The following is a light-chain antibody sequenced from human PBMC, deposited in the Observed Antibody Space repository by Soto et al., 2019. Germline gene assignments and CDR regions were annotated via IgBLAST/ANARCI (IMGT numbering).Light chain of an antibody. V-gene: IGKV1-5*03. CDR1: QSISSW. Sequence: DIQMTQSPSTLSESVGDRDTITCRASQSISSWLAWYQQKPGKAPKLLIYKASSLESGVPSRFSGSGSGTEFTLTISSLQPDDFATYYCQQYNSYPWTFGQGTKV. CDR2: KAS. J-gene: IGKJ1*01. CDR3: QQYNSYPWT.